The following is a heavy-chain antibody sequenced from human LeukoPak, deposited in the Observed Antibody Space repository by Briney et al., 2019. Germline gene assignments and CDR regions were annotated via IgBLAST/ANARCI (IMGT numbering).Heavy chain of an antibody. V-gene: IGHV4-38-2*01. J-gene: IGHJ4*02. Sequence: PSETLSLTCSVSGYSFTSGHYWGWIRQPPGKGLEWIANIYHTGSAHYNPSLKSRVTIPVDTSKNQFSLKLGSVAAADTAVYYCARYCTSTTCILRGFDYWGQGTLVTVSS. CDR3: ARYCTSTTCILRGFDY. CDR2: IYHTGSA. D-gene: IGHD2-2*01. CDR1: GYSFTSGHY.